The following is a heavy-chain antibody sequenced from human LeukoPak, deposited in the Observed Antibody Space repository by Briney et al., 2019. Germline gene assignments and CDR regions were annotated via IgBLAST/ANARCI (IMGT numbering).Heavy chain of an antibody. CDR1: GGTFSSYA. CDR3: ARDMRWNRNYYYYMDV. CDR2: IIPIFGTA. Sequence: GASVKVSCKASGGTFSSYAISWVRQAPGQGLEWMGGIIPIFGTANYARKFQGRVTITTDESTSTASMELSSLRSEDTAVYYCARDMRWNRNYYYYMDVWGKGTTVTVSS. D-gene: IGHD1-1*01. V-gene: IGHV1-69*05. J-gene: IGHJ6*03.